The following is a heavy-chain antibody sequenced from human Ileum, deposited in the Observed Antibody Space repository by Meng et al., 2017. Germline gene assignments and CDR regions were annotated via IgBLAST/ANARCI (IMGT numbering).Heavy chain of an antibody. CDR3: ANWGGLGH. J-gene: IGHJ4*02. D-gene: IGHD3-16*01. CDR1: GFTFSSYG. Sequence: EVQLLESGRGLVQPGGSLRLSCVAFGFTFSSYGMNWARQAPGKGLEWVSGITYGGTTFYADSAKGRFTISRDNSKNTVFLQMNSLRADDTAVYYCANWGGLGHWGQGVLVTVSS. V-gene: IGHV3-23*01. CDR2: ITYGGTT.